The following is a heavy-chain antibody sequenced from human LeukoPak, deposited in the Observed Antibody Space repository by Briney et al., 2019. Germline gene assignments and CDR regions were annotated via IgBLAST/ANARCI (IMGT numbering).Heavy chain of an antibody. Sequence: GGSLRLSCAASGFTFSSYGMHWVRQAPGKGLEWVAVISYDGSNKYYADSVKGRFTISRDNSKNTLYLQMNSLRAEDTAVYYCAKDVSSGYSYGPPFDYWGQGTLVTVSS. V-gene: IGHV3-30*18. J-gene: IGHJ4*02. CDR2: ISYDGSNK. D-gene: IGHD5-18*01. CDR1: GFTFSSYG. CDR3: AKDVSSGYSYGPPFDY.